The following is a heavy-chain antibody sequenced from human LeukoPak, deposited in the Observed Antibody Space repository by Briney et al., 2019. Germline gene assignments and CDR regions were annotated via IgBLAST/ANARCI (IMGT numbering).Heavy chain of an antibody. V-gene: IGHV4-59*01. CDR3: ARAPFTYYYDSSGYYLGGYFDY. Sequence: PSETLSLTCTVSGGSISSYYWSWIRQPPGKGLEWIGYIYYSGSTSYNPSLKSRVTISVDTSKNQFSLKLSSVTAADTAVYYCARAPFTYYYDSSGYYLGGYFDYWGQGTLVTVSS. J-gene: IGHJ4*02. CDR2: IYYSGST. D-gene: IGHD3-22*01. CDR1: GGSISSYY.